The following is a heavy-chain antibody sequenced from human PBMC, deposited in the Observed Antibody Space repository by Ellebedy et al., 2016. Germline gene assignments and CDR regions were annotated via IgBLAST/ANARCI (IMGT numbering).Heavy chain of an antibody. J-gene: IGHJ4*02. D-gene: IGHD2-8*01. CDR2: IYYSGNA. Sequence: SETLSLXXTVSGGSISSSSDYWGWIRQPPGKGLESIGNIYYSGNAYYNPSLKSRVTILVDTSKNQFSLKLTAVTAADTAVYYCARGPYDTNAFDSWGQGILVTVSS. CDR3: ARGPYDTNAFDS. CDR1: GGSISSSSDY. V-gene: IGHV4-39*07.